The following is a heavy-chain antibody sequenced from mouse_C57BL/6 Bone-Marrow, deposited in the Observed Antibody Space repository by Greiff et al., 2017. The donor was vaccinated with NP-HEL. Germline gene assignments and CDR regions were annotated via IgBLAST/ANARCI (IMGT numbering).Heavy chain of an antibody. J-gene: IGHJ2*01. CDR2: ISNLAYSI. Sequence: EVKLMESGGGLVQPGGSLKLSCAASGFTFSDYGMAWVRQAPRKGPEWVAFISNLAYSIYYADTVTGRFTISRENAKNTLYLEMSSLRSEDTAMYYCARHRWDGNFDYWGQGTTLTVSS. CDR3: ARHRWDGNFDY. D-gene: IGHD4-1*01. V-gene: IGHV5-15*01. CDR1: GFTFSDYG.